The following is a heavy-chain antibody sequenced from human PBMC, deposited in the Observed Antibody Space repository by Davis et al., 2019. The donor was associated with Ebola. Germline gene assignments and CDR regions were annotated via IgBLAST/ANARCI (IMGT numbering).Heavy chain of an antibody. CDR3: KGDTYYYYDLDV. V-gene: IGHV4-39*01. CDR1: GGSISSSSYY. J-gene: IGHJ6*02. CDR2: IYYSGST. D-gene: IGHD2-21*01. Sequence: SETLSLTCTVSGGSISSSSYYWGWIRQPPGKGLEWIGSIYYSGSTYYNPSLKSRVSISVDTSKNQFYLKLSSVTAADTAVYYCKGDTYYYYDLDVWGQGTTVTVSS.